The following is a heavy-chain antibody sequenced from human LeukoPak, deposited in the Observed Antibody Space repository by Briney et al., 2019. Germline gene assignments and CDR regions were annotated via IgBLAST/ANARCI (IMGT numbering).Heavy chain of an antibody. J-gene: IGHJ3*02. D-gene: IGHD6-19*01. CDR1: GFTFSSYA. CDR3: AKQNIAMAGTGAFDI. Sequence: GGSVRLSCAASGFTFSSYAMSWVRQAPGKGLEWVLGISGSGGNTYYADSVKGRFTISRDNSKNTLYLQMNSLRAEDTAVHYCAKQNIAMAGTGAFDIWGQGTMVTVSS. CDR2: ISGSGGNT. V-gene: IGHV3-23*01.